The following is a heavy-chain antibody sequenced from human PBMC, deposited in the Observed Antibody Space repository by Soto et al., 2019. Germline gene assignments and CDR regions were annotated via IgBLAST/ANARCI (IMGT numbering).Heavy chain of an antibody. Sequence: SETLSLTCAVYGGSFSGYYWSWIRQPPGKGLEWIGEINHSGSTNYNPSLKSRVTISVDTSKNQFSLKLSSVTAADTAVYYCGRSVAAASYKIYYFDYWGQGTLVTVSS. CDR3: GRSVAAASYKIYYFDY. D-gene: IGHD2-15*01. V-gene: IGHV4-34*01. CDR1: GGSFSGYY. CDR2: INHSGST. J-gene: IGHJ4*02.